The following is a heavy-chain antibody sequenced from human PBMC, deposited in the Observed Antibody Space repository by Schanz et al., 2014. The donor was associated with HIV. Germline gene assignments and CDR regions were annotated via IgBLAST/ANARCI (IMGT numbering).Heavy chain of an antibody. CDR2: IWYDGSKR. V-gene: IGHV3-33*01. D-gene: IGHD1-26*01. Sequence: QVRLVQSGGGVVQPGRSLRLSCAASGFTFSSYGMHWVRQAPGKGLEWVAVIWYDGSKRYYADSVKGRFTISRDNSKNTLYLQMNSLRVDDTAVYYCARGGGSGSYFAGYHFDYWGQGTLVTVSS. CDR1: GFTFSSYG. J-gene: IGHJ4*02. CDR3: ARGGGSGSYFAGYHFDY.